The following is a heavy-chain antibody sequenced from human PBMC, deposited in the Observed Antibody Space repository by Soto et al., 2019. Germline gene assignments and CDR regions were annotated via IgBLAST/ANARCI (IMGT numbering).Heavy chain of an antibody. V-gene: IGHV3-48*04. CDR1: GFTFSSYS. CDR2: INDNGRRT. Sequence: PGGSLRLSCAASGFTFSSYSMNWVRQAPGKGLEWVSYINDNGRRTHYADSVKGRFTMSRDNAQNTVYLQMNSLRAEDTAVYYCARDVELTSFDNWGEGILVTVSS. CDR3: ARDVELTSFDN. J-gene: IGHJ4*02. D-gene: IGHD2-21*02.